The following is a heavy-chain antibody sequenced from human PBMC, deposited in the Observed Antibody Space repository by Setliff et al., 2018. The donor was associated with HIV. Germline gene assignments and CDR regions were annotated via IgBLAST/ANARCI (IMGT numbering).Heavy chain of an antibody. D-gene: IGHD7-27*01. J-gene: IGHJ4*02. CDR3: AHGRTGIAPPDFDY. V-gene: IGHV2-5*01. Sequence: KSGPTLVNPTQTLTLTCTFSGFSLTPRGASVGWIRQPPGRALEWLALIYWNGDERYSASLQGRLSIAKDTSRNQVVLTLTNMSPDDTATYFCAHGRTGIAPPDFDYWGPGSLVTVSS. CDR2: IYWNGDE. CDR1: GFSLTPRGAS.